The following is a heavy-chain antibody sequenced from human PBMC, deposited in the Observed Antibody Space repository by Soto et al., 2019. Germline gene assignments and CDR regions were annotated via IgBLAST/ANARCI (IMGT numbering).Heavy chain of an antibody. CDR3: ARRWTTGEIDY. V-gene: IGHV1-18*01. D-gene: IGHD4-17*01. J-gene: IGHJ4*02. Sequence: QVQLVQSGGEVKKPGASVKVSCKASGYIFTSFGISWVRQAPGQGLEWMGWISAYTGNTKYAQNFQGRVTMTTDTSTSTAYMERRSLRSDDTAVYYCARRWTTGEIDYWGQGTLVTVSS. CDR2: ISAYTGNT. CDR1: GYIFTSFG.